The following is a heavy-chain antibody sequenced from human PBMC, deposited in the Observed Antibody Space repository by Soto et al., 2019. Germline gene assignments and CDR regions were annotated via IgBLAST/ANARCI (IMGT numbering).Heavy chain of an antibody. CDR1: GYTFTRDQ. D-gene: IGHD3-10*01. Sequence: QAQLVQSGAEVKKPGASVKVSCEASGYTFTRDQIHWVRQAPGQGLEWMGMIEPSGGKTNYAQKFQGRVTMTRDTSTSTVYMALSSLRSEDTAIYFCGRVMRSLLSITALDTWGQGTLVTVSS. V-gene: IGHV1-46*01. CDR2: IEPSGGKT. J-gene: IGHJ5*02. CDR3: GRVMRSLLSITALDT.